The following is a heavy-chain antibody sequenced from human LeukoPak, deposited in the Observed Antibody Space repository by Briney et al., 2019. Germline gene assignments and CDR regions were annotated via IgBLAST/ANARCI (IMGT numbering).Heavy chain of an antibody. J-gene: IGHJ4*02. V-gene: IGHV4-38-2*01. D-gene: IGHD1-20*01. CDR1: GYSITTAYY. CDR3: ARAAAITQTRGFYFDY. Sequence: PSETLSLTCAVSGYSITTAYYWGWIRQSPATGLEWIGSMYRSGSAFYNPSLKSRVSISLDTSKNQFSLNLTSVTAADTALYYCARAAAITQTRGFYFDYWSQGTLVTVSS. CDR2: MYRSGSA.